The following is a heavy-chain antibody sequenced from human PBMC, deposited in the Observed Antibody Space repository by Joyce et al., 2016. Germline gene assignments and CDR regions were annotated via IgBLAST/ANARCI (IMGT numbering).Heavy chain of an antibody. D-gene: IGHD4-17*01. CDR2: IDGDVYK. V-gene: IGHV2-70*15. Sequence: QVTLRESGPALVKPTQTLTLTCTFSGFSLNTNRMCVSWIRQPPGKALGWLGRIDGDVYKNYRTSLKTRLTISKDASKNQVVLTMTDMDPVNTATYYCAHMGLADDVGDYGTLSYFDSWGHGTLVTVSS. CDR3: AHMGLADDVGDYGTLSYFDS. J-gene: IGHJ4*01. CDR1: GFSLNTNRMC.